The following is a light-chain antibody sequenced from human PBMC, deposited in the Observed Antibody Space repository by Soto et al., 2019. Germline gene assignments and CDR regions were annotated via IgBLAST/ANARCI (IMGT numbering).Light chain of an antibody. V-gene: IGLV1-51*01. CDR3: ATWDTDLGTGEVV. Sequence: SVLTQPPSLSAAPGQKVTISCSGARSNIGKNFVSWYQHLPGTAPKLLIYDNSQRPSGIPDRFSGSKSGTSATLGITGLQTGDEADYYCATWDTDLGTGEVVFGGGTKLTVL. CDR1: RSNIGKNF. J-gene: IGLJ2*01. CDR2: DNS.